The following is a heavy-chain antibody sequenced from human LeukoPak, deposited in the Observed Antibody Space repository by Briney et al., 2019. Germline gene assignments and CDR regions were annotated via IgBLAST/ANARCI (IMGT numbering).Heavy chain of an antibody. CDR2: LRYDGSNK. CDR3: AKDATITMVRGVINWFDP. CDR1: EFTFSTYA. J-gene: IGHJ5*02. Sequence: GGPLKPPLPAPEFTFSTYAIHWAGQAPAKGLEGVQFLRYDGSNKYYADSVKGRFTISRDNSKNTLYLQMNSLRAEDTAVYYCAKDATITMVRGVINWFDPWGQGTLVTVSS. V-gene: IGHV3-30*02. D-gene: IGHD3-10*01.